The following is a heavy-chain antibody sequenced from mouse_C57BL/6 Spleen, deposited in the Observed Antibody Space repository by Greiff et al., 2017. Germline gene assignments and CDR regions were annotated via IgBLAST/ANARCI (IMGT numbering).Heavy chain of an antibody. CDR3: ANHYYGSSYWYFDV. D-gene: IGHD1-1*01. CDR1: GYTFTDYY. Sequence: VKLQESGAELVRPGASVKLSCKASGYTFTDYYINWVKQRPGQGLEWIARIYPGSGNTYYNEKFKGKATLTAEKSSSTAYMQLSSLTSEDSAVYFCANHYYGSSYWYFDVWGTGTTVTVSS. J-gene: IGHJ1*03. V-gene: IGHV1-76*01. CDR2: IYPGSGNT.